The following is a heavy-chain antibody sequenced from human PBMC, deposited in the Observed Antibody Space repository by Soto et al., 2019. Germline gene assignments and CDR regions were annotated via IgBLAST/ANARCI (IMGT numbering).Heavy chain of an antibody. V-gene: IGHV3-30*03. J-gene: IGHJ4*02. D-gene: IGHD6-13*01. CDR3: ARDHHNSGWYNVGNY. CDR1: GFTFSTYG. Sequence: PGGSLRLSCAASGFTFSTYGMHWVRQAPGKGLEWVAVISNDGSNKYYADSVKGRFTISRDDSKNTVYLQMNSLRPEDTAVYYCARDHHNSGWYNVGNYWGRGTLLTVSS. CDR2: ISNDGSNK.